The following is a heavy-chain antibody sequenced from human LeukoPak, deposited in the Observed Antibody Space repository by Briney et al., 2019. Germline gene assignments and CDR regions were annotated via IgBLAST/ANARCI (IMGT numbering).Heavy chain of an antibody. Sequence: SETLSLTCTVSGGSISSGGYYWSWIRQPPGKGLEWIGYFYHRGTTYYNPSLKSRVTISVDRSKNQFSLKLSSVTAADTAVYYCARWGCSSTSCYTRSVVGNNYFDYWGQGTLVTVSS. D-gene: IGHD2-2*02. CDR3: ARWGCSSTSCYTRSVVGNNYFDY. CDR1: GGSISSGGYY. V-gene: IGHV4-30-2*01. CDR2: FYHRGTT. J-gene: IGHJ4*02.